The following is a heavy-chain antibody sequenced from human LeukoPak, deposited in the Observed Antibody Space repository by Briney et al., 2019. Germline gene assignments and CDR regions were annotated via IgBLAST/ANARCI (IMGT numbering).Heavy chain of an antibody. CDR1: GYTFSSYY. CDR3: AREGIAESVVVTANRNWFDP. V-gene: IGHV1-46*01. J-gene: IGHJ5*02. Sequence: ASVKVSCKASGYTFSSYYIHWVRQAPGQGLEWMGIINPSGGSTSYAQKFQGRVTMTRDTSTSTVYMELSSLRSEDTAVYYCAREGIAESVVVTANRNWFDPWGQGTLVTVSS. CDR2: INPSGGST. D-gene: IGHD2-21*02.